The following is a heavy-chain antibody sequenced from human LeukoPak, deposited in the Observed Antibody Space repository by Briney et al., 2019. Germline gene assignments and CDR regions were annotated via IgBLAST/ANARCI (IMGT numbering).Heavy chain of an antibody. Sequence: GSLLLSCAASGFTFISYAMHWVRRAPGKGLEWVAVISYDGSNKYYAESVKGRFPFSRDNSKNPLYLQMNSLRAEDTAVYYCAKDDFWRGYYTTPLLDWGQGTLGTVSS. D-gene: IGHD3-3*01. V-gene: IGHV3-30-3*01. CDR2: ISYDGSNK. CDR3: AKDDFWRGYYTTPLLD. CDR1: GFTFISYA. J-gene: IGHJ4*02.